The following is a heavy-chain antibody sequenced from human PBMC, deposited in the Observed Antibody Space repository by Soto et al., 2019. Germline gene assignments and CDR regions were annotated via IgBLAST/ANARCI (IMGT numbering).Heavy chain of an antibody. CDR2: IYYSGST. CDR1: GGSISSSSYY. CDR3: ARGTYTAMDDDAFDI. V-gene: IGHV4-39*01. D-gene: IGHD5-18*01. Sequence: SETLSLTCTVSGGSISSSSYYWGWIRQPPGKGLEWIGSIYYSGSTYYNPSLKSRVTISVDTSKNQFSLKLSSVTAADTAVYYCARGTYTAMDDDAFDIWGQGTMVTVSS. J-gene: IGHJ3*02.